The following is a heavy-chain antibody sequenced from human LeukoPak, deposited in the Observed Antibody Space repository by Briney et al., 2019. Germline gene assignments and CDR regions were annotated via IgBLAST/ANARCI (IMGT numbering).Heavy chain of an antibody. CDR1: GGSISSYY. J-gene: IGHJ4*02. CDR3: ARGVAGNGYYFDD. D-gene: IGHD6-19*01. CDR2: IYTSGNT. Sequence: SQTLPLTCTVSGGSISSYYWSWIRQPAGRGLEWIGRIYTSGNTNYNPSLKSRVTMSLDTSKNQCSLKLSSVTAAATAAYYCARGVAGNGYYFDDWGKGTLVTVSS. V-gene: IGHV4-4*07.